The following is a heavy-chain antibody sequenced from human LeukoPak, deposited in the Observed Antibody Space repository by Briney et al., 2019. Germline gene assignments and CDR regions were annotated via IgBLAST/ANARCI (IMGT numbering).Heavy chain of an antibody. V-gene: IGHV2-70*01. CDR1: GFPLITRGMC. CDR3: ARISAYGDYYFDY. CDR2: IDWDDDK. J-gene: IGHJ4*02. D-gene: IGHD4-17*01. Sequence: SGPTLVNPTPTLTLTCTFSGFPLITRGMCVSWIRQPPGKALGRLTLIDWDDDKYYSTSLKTRLTISKDTFKIQVVLTMTNMDPVDTATYYCARISAYGDYYFDYWGQGTLVTVSS.